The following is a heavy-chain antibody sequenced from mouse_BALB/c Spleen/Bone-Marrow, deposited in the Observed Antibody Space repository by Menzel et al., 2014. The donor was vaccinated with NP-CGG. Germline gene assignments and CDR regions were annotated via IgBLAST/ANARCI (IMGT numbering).Heavy chain of an antibody. Sequence: EVKLVESGTVLARPGAAVKMSCKASGYTFSNYWMHWVKQRPGQGLEWIGTIYPGNSDTTYNQNFKGKAKLTAVTSTSTAYMELSSLTNEDSAVYYCTTLARNNFDYWGQGTTLTVSS. D-gene: IGHD3-1*01. CDR3: TTLARNNFDY. CDR2: IYPGNSDT. J-gene: IGHJ2*01. V-gene: IGHV1-5*01. CDR1: GYTFSNYW.